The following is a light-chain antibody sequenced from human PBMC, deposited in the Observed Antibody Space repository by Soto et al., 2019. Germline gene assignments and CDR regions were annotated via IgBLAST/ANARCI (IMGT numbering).Light chain of an antibody. CDR2: SAS. Sequence: EIVMTQSPATLSVSPGERATLSCRASQSVSTYLAWYQQKPGQAPRLLIYSASTRATGIPARLSGGGSGTEFTLTISSLQSEDFAVYICQQYNDWPPTWTFGQGTKVEIK. J-gene: IGKJ1*01. CDR3: QQYNDWPPTWT. V-gene: IGKV3-15*01. CDR1: QSVSTY.